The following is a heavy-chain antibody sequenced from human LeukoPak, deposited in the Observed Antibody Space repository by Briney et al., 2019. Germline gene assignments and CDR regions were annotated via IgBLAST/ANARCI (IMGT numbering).Heavy chain of an antibody. CDR2: IYYSGST. V-gene: IGHV4-30-4*01. D-gene: IGHD5-12*01. CDR3: ARGGELEIVAHFDY. Sequence: PSETLSLTCTVSGGSISSGDYYWSWIRQPPGKGLEWIGYIYYSGSTYYNPSLKSRVTISVDTSKNQFSLKLSSVTAADTAVYYCARGGELEIVAHFDYWGQGTLVTVSS. CDR1: GGSISSGDYY. J-gene: IGHJ4*02.